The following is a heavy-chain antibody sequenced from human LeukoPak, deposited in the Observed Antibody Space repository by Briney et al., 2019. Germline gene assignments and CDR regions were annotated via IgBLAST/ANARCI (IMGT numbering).Heavy chain of an antibody. V-gene: IGHV4-39*07. Sequence: SETLSLTCTVSGGSISSSSYYWGWIRQPPGKGLEWIGSIYYSGSTYYNPSLKSRVTISVDTSKNQFSLKLSSVTAADTAVYYCARGDIVAFKTIDYWGQGTLVTVSS. CDR2: IYYSGST. CDR1: GGSISSSSYY. D-gene: IGHD5-12*01. CDR3: ARGDIVAFKTIDY. J-gene: IGHJ4*02.